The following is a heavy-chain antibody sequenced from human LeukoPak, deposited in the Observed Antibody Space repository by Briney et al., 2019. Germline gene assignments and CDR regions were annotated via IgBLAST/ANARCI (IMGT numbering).Heavy chain of an antibody. Sequence: SETLSLTCAVYGGSFSGYYWSWIRQPPGKGLEWIGEINHSGSTNYNPSLKSRVTISVDTSKNQFSLKLSSVTAADTAVYYCARPSPHYYDSSGYLRSAFDIWGQGTMVTVSS. CDR3: ARPSPHYYDSSGYLRSAFDI. CDR1: GGSFSGYY. J-gene: IGHJ3*02. D-gene: IGHD3-22*01. V-gene: IGHV4-34*01. CDR2: INHSGST.